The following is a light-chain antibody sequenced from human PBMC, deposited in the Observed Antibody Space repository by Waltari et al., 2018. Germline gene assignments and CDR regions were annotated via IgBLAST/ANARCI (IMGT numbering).Light chain of an antibody. CDR1: NIETKS. CDR3: QVWDANNEPGV. Sequence: SYVLTQPPSVSVAPGETARLTCGGNNIETKSVHWYQQKPGQAPVLVISYDSDRPSGIPERFSGSHSGNTATLTISRVEAGDEADYYCQVWDANNEPGVFGTGTEVTVL. J-gene: IGLJ1*01. CDR2: YDS. V-gene: IGLV3-21*04.